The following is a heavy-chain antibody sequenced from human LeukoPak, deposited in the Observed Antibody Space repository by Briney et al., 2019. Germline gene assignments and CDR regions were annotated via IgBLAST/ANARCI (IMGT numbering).Heavy chain of an antibody. J-gene: IGHJ5*02. V-gene: IGHV4-34*01. CDR2: INHSGST. CDR1: GGSFSGYY. Sequence: SETLSLTCAVYGGSFSGYYWSWIRQPPGKGLEWIGEINHSGSTNYNPSLKSRVTISVDTSKNQFSLKLSSVTAADTAVYYCARVSEYSSSYNWFDPWGQATLVTVSS. CDR3: ARVSEYSSSYNWFDP. D-gene: IGHD6-6*01.